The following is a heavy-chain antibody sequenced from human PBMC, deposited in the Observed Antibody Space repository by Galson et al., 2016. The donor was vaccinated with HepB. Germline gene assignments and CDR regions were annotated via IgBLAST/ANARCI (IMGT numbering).Heavy chain of an antibody. CDR2: IYYSGST. V-gene: IGHV4-39*01. Sequence: LSLTCNVSGGSISNRSYYWGWIRQPPGKGLEWIGSIYYSGSTYYNASLKSRVTKSVDTSKNQFSLKLSSVTAADTAVYYCARMTGNKPHFDYWGQGILVTVS. CDR3: ARMTGNKPHFDY. J-gene: IGHJ4*02. CDR1: GGSISNRSYY.